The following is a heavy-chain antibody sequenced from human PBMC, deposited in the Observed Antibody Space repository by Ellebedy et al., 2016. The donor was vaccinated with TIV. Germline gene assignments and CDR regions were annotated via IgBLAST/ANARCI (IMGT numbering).Heavy chain of an antibody. Sequence: GESLKISCSASGFTFSDHYMDWVRQAPGKRLGWVANIKQDGSEKYHVGSMEGRVTISRDNAKTSLYLQMNSMRAEDTAVYYCARGNYGRPFDQWGQGTLVTVSS. CDR2: IKQDGSEK. CDR1: GFTFSDHY. D-gene: IGHD3-10*01. V-gene: IGHV3-7*03. CDR3: ARGNYGRPFDQ. J-gene: IGHJ4*02.